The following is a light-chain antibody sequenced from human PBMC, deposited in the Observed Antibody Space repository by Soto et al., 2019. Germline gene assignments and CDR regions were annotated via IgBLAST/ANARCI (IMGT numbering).Light chain of an antibody. CDR3: QQSYTSWWT. CDR1: QSISTH. V-gene: IGKV1-39*01. Sequence: DIKMTQSPSALSASVGDRVSITCSASQSISTHLSWYQQKPGKAPKLMINAASSMQSWVPSRFTGSGSGTDFTLTISSLQPEDFATYYCQQSYTSWWTFGQGTKVEIK. CDR2: AAS. J-gene: IGKJ1*01.